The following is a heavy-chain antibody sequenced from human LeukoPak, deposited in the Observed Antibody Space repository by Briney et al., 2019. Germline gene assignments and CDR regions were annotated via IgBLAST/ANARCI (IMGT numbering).Heavy chain of an antibody. CDR2: INHSGST. CDR1: GGSFSGYY. D-gene: IGHD6-19*01. V-gene: IGHV4-34*01. Sequence: SETLSLTCAVYGGSFSGYYWSWIRQPPGMGLEWIGEINHSGSTNYNPSLKSRVTISVDTSKNQFSLKLSSVTAADTAVYYCARVHSSGFPSYYYYMDVWGKGTTVTVSS. J-gene: IGHJ6*03. CDR3: ARVHSSGFPSYYYYMDV.